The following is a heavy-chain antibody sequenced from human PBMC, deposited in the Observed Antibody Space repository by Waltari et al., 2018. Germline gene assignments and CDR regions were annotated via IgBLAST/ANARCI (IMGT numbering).Heavy chain of an antibody. CDR3: AKATGDIVATSYFDY. D-gene: IGHD5-12*01. CDR2: ISWNSGSI. J-gene: IGHJ4*02. CDR1: GFTFDDYA. V-gene: IGHV3-9*01. Sequence: EVQLVESGGGLVQPGRSLRLSCAASGFTFDDYAMHWVRQAPGKGLEWVSGISWNSGSIGDADSVKGRFTISRDNAKNSLYLQMNSLRAEDTALYYCAKATGDIVATSYFDYWGQGTLVTVSS.